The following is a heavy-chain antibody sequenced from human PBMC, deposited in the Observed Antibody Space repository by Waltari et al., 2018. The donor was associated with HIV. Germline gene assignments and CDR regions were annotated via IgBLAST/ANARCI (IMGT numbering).Heavy chain of an antibody. J-gene: IGHJ4*02. CDR3: ARGMYYDFWSGYSNFDY. CDR1: GFTFSSYS. Sequence: EVQLVESGGGLVQPGGSLRLSCAASGFTFSSYSMNWVRQAPGKGLEWVSYISSSSSTIYYADSVKGRFTISRENAKNSLYLQMNSLRAEDTAVYYCARGMYYDFWSGYSNFDYWGQGTLVTVSS. CDR2: ISSSSSTI. V-gene: IGHV3-48*01. D-gene: IGHD3-3*01.